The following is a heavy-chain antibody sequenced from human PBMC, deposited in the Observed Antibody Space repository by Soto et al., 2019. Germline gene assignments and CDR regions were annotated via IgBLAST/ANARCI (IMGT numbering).Heavy chain of an antibody. J-gene: IGHJ4*02. Sequence: QVQLQESGPGLVKPSQTLSLTCNVSGVAVSSGGYYWSWIRQHPGKGLEWIGYVYYSGSTYYNPSLRSRLTISIDTSTNQFSLKLGSVTAADTAVYYCASSSGYYGSGSSYYYFDSWGQGTLVTVSS. CDR2: VYYSGST. CDR3: ASSSGYYGSGSSYYYFDS. V-gene: IGHV4-31*03. D-gene: IGHD3-10*01. CDR1: GVAVSSGGYY.